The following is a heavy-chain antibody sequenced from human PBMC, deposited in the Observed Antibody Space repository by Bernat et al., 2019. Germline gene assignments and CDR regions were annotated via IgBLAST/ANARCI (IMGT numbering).Heavy chain of an antibody. J-gene: IGHJ3*02. Sequence: QVQLQESGPGLVKPSQTLSLTCTVSGGSISSGGYYWSWIRQHPGKGLEWIGYIYYSGSTYYNPSLKSRVTISVDTSKNQFSLKLSSVTAADTAVYYCARDKFGDYGDLRADAFDIWGQGKMVTVSS. CDR1: GGSISSGGYY. CDR3: ARDKFGDYGDLRADAFDI. D-gene: IGHD4-17*01. CDR2: IYYSGST. V-gene: IGHV4-31*03.